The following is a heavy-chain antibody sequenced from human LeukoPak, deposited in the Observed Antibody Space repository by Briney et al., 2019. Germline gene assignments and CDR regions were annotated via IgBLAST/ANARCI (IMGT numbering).Heavy chain of an antibody. V-gene: IGHV4-59*11. CDR2: IYYSGST. Sequence: SETLSLTCTVSGGSISSHYWSWIRQPPGKGLEWIGYIYYSGSTSYNPSLKSRVTISVDTSKNQFSLKLSSVTAADTAVFYCARGPGSENYWAFDYWGQGTLVTVSS. D-gene: IGHD3-10*01. J-gene: IGHJ4*02. CDR1: GGSISSHY. CDR3: ARGPGSENYWAFDY.